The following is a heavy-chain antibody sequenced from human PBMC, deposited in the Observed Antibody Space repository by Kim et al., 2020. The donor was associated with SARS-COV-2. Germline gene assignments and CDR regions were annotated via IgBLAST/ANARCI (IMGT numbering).Heavy chain of an antibody. Sequence: TFAQGFTVRFVFSLDTSVSTAYLQISSLKAEDTAVYYCARAGLQVRYFDLWGRGTLVTVSS. V-gene: IGHV7-4-1*02. J-gene: IGHJ2*01. CDR3: ARAGLQVRYFDL. D-gene: IGHD3-16*01.